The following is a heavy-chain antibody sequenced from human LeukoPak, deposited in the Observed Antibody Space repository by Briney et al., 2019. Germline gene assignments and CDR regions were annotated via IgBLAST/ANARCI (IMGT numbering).Heavy chain of an antibody. CDR3: ARAFGDRYFDWLEAFMPDY. V-gene: IGHV1-2*02. Sequence: ASVKVSCKASGYTFTGYYMHWVRQAPGQGLEWMGWINPNSGGTNYAQKFQGRVTMTRDTSISTAYMELSRLRSDDTAVYYCARAFGDRYFDWLEAFMPDYWGQGTLVTVSS. J-gene: IGHJ4*02. CDR2: INPNSGGT. CDR1: GYTFTGYY. D-gene: IGHD3-9*01.